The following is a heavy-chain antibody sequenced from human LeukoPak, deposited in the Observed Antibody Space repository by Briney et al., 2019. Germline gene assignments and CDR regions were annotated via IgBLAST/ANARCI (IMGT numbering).Heavy chain of an antibody. CDR3: ARDYYYDSSGYYTYYFDY. CDR2: INPNGGSA. J-gene: IGHJ4*02. D-gene: IGHD3-22*01. CDR1: GYTFPNYH. Sequence: ASVKVSCKASGYTFPNYHIHWVRQAPGQGLEWLGIINPNGGSASYALRFQGRVTMTRDTSTTTVYMELTSLRSEDTAVYYCARDYYYDSSGYYTYYFDYWGQGTQVTVSS. V-gene: IGHV1-46*01.